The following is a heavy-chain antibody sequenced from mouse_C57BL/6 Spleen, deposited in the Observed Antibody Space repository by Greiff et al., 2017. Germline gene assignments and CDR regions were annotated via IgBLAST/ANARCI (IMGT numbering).Heavy chain of an antibody. CDR2: IDPSDSET. Sequence: QVQLQQPGAELVRPGSSVKLSCKASGYTFTSYWMLWVQQRPIQGLEWIGNIDPSDSETPYNQKFKDQATLTVDKSSSPAYMQISNLTSGDSAVYYCASHYYYGSSYAMDYWGQGTSVTVSS. J-gene: IGHJ4*01. D-gene: IGHD1-1*01. V-gene: IGHV1-52*01. CDR1: GYTFTSYW. CDR3: ASHYYYGSSYAMDY.